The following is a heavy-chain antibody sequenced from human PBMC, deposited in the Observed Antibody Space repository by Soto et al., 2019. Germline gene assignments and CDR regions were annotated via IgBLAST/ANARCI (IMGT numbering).Heavy chain of an antibody. V-gene: IGHV1-69*13. CDR3: GRGSSWTKVEY. Sequence: QIQLVQSGPEVKKPGASMKVSCKAYDFSFTSHGISWVRQAPGQGLEWMGGIIPIFGPAVYARKFRGRVTITADESTSTAYMELSAVGSEDTAVYYCGRGSSWTKVEYWGQGTLVTVSS. D-gene: IGHD2-15*01. CDR2: IIPIFGPA. CDR1: DFSFTSHG. J-gene: IGHJ4*02.